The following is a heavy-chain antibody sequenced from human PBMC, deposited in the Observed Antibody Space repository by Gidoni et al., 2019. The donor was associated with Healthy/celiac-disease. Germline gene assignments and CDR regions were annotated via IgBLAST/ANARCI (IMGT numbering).Heavy chain of an antibody. V-gene: IGHV4-34*01. J-gene: IGHJ6*03. Sequence: QAQLQQWGAGLLNPSETLSLTCAVYGGSSSGYYWRWIRQPPGKGLGWIGESNQSGSTNYNPSIKSRVTISVDTSKNQFSLKLSSVTAAETAVYYCARVYAGTGGYYYYYYYMNVWGKGTTVTVSS. D-gene: IGHD1-1*01. CDR2: SNQSGST. CDR1: GGSSSGYY. CDR3: ARVYAGTGGYYYYYYYMNV.